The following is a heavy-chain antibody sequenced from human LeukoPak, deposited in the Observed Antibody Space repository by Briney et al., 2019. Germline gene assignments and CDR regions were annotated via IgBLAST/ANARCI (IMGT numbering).Heavy chain of an antibody. J-gene: IGHJ3*02. CDR1: GYTLTELS. CDR3: ATEYYYDSSGYYSRAFDI. V-gene: IGHV1-24*01. CDR2: FDPEDGET. Sequence: GASVKVSCKVSGYTLTELSMHWVRQAPGKGLEWMGGFDPEDGETIYAQKFQGRVTMTEDTSTDTAYMELSSLRSEDTAVYYCATEYYYDSSGYYSRAFDIWGQGTMVTVSS. D-gene: IGHD3-22*01.